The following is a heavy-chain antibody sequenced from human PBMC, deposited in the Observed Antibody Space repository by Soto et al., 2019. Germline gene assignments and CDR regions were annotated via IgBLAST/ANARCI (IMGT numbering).Heavy chain of an antibody. D-gene: IGHD3-22*01. Sequence: QVQLVQSGAEVKKPGSSVKVSCKASGGTFSSYAISWVRQAPGQGLEWMGGIIPIFGTADYAQKFQGRVTITADDSTSKAYMELSSLRSEDTAVYYCARHYDSSGYYYRGLDYWGQGTLVTVSS. J-gene: IGHJ4*02. CDR3: ARHYDSSGYYYRGLDY. CDR2: IIPIFGTA. V-gene: IGHV1-69*12. CDR1: GGTFSSYA.